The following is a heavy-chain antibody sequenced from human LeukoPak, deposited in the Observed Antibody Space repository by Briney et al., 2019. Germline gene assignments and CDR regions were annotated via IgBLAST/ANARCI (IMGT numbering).Heavy chain of an antibody. Sequence: SETLSLTCAVSGYSISSGYYWGWIRQPPGKGLDWIGSIYHSGSTYYNPSLKSRVTISVDTSKNQFSLKLSSVTAADTAVYYCARPGRRYCSSTSCYSFDYWGQGTLVTVSS. V-gene: IGHV4-38-2*01. CDR1: GYSISSGYY. CDR3: ARPGRRYCSSTSCYSFDY. CDR2: IYHSGST. J-gene: IGHJ4*02. D-gene: IGHD2-2*01.